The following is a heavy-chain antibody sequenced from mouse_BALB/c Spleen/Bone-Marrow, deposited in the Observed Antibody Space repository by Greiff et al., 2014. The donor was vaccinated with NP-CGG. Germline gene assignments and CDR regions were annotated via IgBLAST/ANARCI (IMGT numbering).Heavy chain of an antibody. J-gene: IGHJ3*01. CDR3: ARRLNWDWFAY. CDR2: INPSTGYT. V-gene: IGHV1-7*01. CDR1: GYTFTSYW. D-gene: IGHD4-1*01. Sequence: VQLQQSGAELAKPGASVKMSCKASGYTFTSYWMHWVKQRPGQGLEWIGYINPSTGYTDYNQKFKGKATLTADKSSSTAYMQLSSLTSEDSAVYYCARRLNWDWFAYWGQGTLVTVSA.